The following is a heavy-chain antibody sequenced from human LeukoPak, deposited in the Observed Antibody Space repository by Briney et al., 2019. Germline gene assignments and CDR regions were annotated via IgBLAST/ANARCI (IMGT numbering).Heavy chain of an antibody. CDR3: ARNSHGYSSGWLQFNFDY. CDR1: GYTFISYG. CDR2: INTYKGNT. Sequence: ASVKVSCKASGYTFISYGITWVRQAPRQGLEWMGWINTYKGNTNYAQNVQGRVTMTTDTSTSTAYMELRSLRSDDTAVYYCARNSHGYSSGWLQFNFDYWGQGTLVTVSS. V-gene: IGHV1-18*01. J-gene: IGHJ4*02. D-gene: IGHD6-19*01.